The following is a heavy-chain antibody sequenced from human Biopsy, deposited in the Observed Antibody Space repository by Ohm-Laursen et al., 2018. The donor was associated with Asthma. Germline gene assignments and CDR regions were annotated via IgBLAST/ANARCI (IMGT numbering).Heavy chain of an antibody. D-gene: IGHD5-24*01. CDR3: ARVKDGYNFDY. CDR1: GGSISSGGYY. V-gene: IGHV4-31*11. Sequence: TLSLTWVVSGGSISSGGYYWSWIRQHPGKGLEWIGYIYYSGSTYYNPSLKSRVTISVDRSKNQFSLKLSSVTAADTAVYYCARVKDGYNFDYWGQGTLVTVSS. J-gene: IGHJ4*02. CDR2: IYYSGST.